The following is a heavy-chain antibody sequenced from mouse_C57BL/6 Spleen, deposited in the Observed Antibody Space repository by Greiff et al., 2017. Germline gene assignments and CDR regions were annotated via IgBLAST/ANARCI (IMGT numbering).Heavy chain of an antibody. CDR1: GYTFTSYW. V-gene: IGHV1-69*01. J-gene: IGHJ3*01. Sequence: QVQLQQPGAELVMPGASVKLSCKASGYTFTSYWMPWVKQRPGQGLEWIGEIDPSDSYTNYNQKFKGKSTLTVDKSSSTAYMQLSSLTSEDSAVYYCARWDLASAYWGQGTLVTVSA. CDR3: ARWDLASAY. D-gene: IGHD6-1*01. CDR2: IDPSDSYT.